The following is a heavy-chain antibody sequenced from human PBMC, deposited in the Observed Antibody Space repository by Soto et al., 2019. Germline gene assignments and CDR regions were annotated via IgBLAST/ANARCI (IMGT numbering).Heavy chain of an antibody. CDR2: VSAYNGNT. V-gene: IGHV1-18*01. CDR1: CYTFTRYG. D-gene: IGHD3-22*01. Sequence: ASGQVSSEASCYTFTRYGISWGRQAPGQKHEWKGWVSAYNGNTNYAQKLQGRVTMTKDTSTSTGYMELRSLRSDDTALYYCARTYYYDSSGYYYQDWYYFDYWGQGTLVTVSS. J-gene: IGHJ4*02. CDR3: ARTYYYDSSGYYYQDWYYFDY.